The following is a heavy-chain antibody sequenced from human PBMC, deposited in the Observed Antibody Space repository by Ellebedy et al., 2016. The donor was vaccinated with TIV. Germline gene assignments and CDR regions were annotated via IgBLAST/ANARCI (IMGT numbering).Heavy chain of an antibody. V-gene: IGHV3-7*01. Sequence: GGSLRLSCAASGFAFRSYWMSWVRQAPGKGLEWLANINQDGSQKYYVDSVRGRFTISRDNAKNSVFLQMKSLRAEDTALYYCATDGSYGDYRSPTHAFEIWGQGTMVTVSS. CDR1: GFAFRSYW. CDR2: INQDGSQK. D-gene: IGHD4-17*01. CDR3: ATDGSYGDYRSPTHAFEI. J-gene: IGHJ3*02.